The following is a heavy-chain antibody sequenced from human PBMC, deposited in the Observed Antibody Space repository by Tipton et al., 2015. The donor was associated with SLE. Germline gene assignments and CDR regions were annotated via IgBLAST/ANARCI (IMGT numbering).Heavy chain of an antibody. Sequence: SLRLSCAASGFTFSSYWMHWVRQAPGKGLVWVSRINSDGSSTSYADSVKGRFTISRDNAKNTLYLQMNSPRAEDTAVYYCARDRYGDRWFDPWGQGTLVTVSS. CDR2: INSDGSST. D-gene: IGHD4-17*01. V-gene: IGHV3-74*01. J-gene: IGHJ5*02. CDR1: GFTFSSYW. CDR3: ARDRYGDRWFDP.